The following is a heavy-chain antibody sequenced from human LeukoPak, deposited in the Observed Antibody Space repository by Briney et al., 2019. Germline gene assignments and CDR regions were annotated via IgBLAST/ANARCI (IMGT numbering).Heavy chain of an antibody. J-gene: IGHJ4*02. D-gene: IGHD3-22*01. V-gene: IGHV3-30*02. CDR3: AKTNEEYYSSGLSIDY. CDR1: AFIFSHYG. CDR2: IRYDGGHK. Sequence: GGSLRLSCAASAFIFSHYGMHWVRQAPGKGLEWVAFIRYDGGHKYYADSVKGRFTISRDNSKNTLNLQMNSLRAEDTAVYYCAKTNEEYYSSGLSIDYWGQGTLVTVSS.